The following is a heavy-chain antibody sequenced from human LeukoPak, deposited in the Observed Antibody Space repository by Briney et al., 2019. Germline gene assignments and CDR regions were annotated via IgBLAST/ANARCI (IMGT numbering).Heavy chain of an antibody. CDR1: GYTFTSYD. V-gene: IGHV1-18*01. CDR3: ARGPHERSGYPDD. CDR2: ISPYNGNT. D-gene: IGHD3-22*01. Sequence: GASVKVSCKASGYTFTSYDINWVRQAPGQGLEWMGWISPYNGNTNYAQKFQGRVTMTTDTSTSTAYMELRSLRSGDTAVYYCARGPHERSGYPDDWGQGTLVTVSS. J-gene: IGHJ4*02.